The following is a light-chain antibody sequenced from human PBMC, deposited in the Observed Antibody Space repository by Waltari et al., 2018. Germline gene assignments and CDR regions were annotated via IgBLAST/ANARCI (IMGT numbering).Light chain of an antibody. CDR1: QSVSSN. CDR2: AAS. J-gene: IGKJ4*01. Sequence: DIVMTQSPATLSVSPGESAALSCRASQSVSSNLAWYQQRPGQAPRLLIYAASTRATGIPGRFSGSGSGTEFTLTISSMQSEDFAVYYCQQYHAWPPLTFGGGTKVEIK. CDR3: QQYHAWPPLT. V-gene: IGKV3-15*01.